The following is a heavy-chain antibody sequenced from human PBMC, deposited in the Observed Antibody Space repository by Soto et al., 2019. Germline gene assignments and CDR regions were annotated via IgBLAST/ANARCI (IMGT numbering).Heavy chain of an antibody. V-gene: IGHV1-18*01. CDR3: ARESSSSWYGDWFDP. CDR2: ISAYNGNT. J-gene: IGHJ5*02. CDR1: GYTFTSYG. D-gene: IGHD6-13*01. Sequence: SVKVSCKASGYTFTSYGISWVRQAPGQGLEWMGWISAYNGNTNYAQKLQGRVTMTTDTSTSTAYMELRSLRSDDTAVYYCARESSSSWYGDWFDPWGQGTLVTVS.